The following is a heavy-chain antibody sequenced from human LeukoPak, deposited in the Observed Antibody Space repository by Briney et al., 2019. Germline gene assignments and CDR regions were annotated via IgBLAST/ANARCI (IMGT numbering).Heavy chain of an antibody. V-gene: IGHV3-7*01. D-gene: IGHD3-10*01. CDR3: TATSSGISVY. CDR1: GFTFSSIW. Sequence: PGGSLRLSCAASGFTFSSIWMSWVRQAPGKGLEWVANINQDGREKYYVDSVKGRFTISRDNAKNSLYLQMNSLRAEDTAVYYCTATSSGISVYWGQGTLVTVSS. J-gene: IGHJ4*02. CDR2: INQDGREK.